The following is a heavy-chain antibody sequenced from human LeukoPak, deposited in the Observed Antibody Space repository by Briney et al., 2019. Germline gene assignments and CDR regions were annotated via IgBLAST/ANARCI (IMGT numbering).Heavy chain of an antibody. Sequence: KPSETLSLTCTVSGGSIIIYYWSWIRQPPGRGLEWIGYIYYSGSTNYNPSLKSRVTISVDTSRNQFSLKLSSVTAADTAVYYCARGALIVGATSFDYWGQGTLVTVSS. D-gene: IGHD1-26*01. CDR2: IYYSGST. CDR3: ARGALIVGATSFDY. J-gene: IGHJ4*02. CDR1: GGSIIIYY. V-gene: IGHV4-59*01.